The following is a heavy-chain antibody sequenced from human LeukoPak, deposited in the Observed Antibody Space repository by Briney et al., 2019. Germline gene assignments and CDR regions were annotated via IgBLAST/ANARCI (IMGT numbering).Heavy chain of an antibody. D-gene: IGHD5-12*01. CDR3: AKDTHSRWGDGYNYDY. J-gene: IGHJ4*02. CDR2: ISWDGDST. V-gene: IGHV3-43*01. Sequence: PGGSLRLSCAASGFTFDDYTMHWVRQAPGKGLEWVSLISWDGDSTYYADSVKGRFTISRDNSKNSLYLQMNSLRTGDTALYYCAKDTHSRWGDGYNYDYWGQGTLVTVSS. CDR1: GFTFDDYT.